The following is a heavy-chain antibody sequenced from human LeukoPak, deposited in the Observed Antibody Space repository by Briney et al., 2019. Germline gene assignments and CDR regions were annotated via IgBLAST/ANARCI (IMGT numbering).Heavy chain of an antibody. Sequence: ASVKVSCKASGYTFTGYYMHWVRQAPGQGPEWMGWINPNGGGTNYAQRFQGRVTMTSDTSISTAYMELSSLRSDDTAVYYCARDSYSGSYYYWGQGTLVTVSS. CDR2: INPNGGGT. CDR3: ARDSYSGSYYY. V-gene: IGHV1-2*02. J-gene: IGHJ4*02. D-gene: IGHD1-26*01. CDR1: GYTFTGYY.